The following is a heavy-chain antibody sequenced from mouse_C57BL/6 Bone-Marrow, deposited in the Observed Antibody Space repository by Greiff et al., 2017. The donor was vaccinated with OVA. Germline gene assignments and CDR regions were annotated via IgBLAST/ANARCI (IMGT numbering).Heavy chain of an antibody. CDR3: VRHDVYWYFDV. D-gene: IGHD2-3*01. CDR2: IRSKSNNYAT. J-gene: IGHJ1*03. CDR1: GFSFNTYA. V-gene: IGHV10-1*01. Sequence: EVKLVESGGGLVQPKGSLKLSCAASGFSFNTYAMIWVRQAPGKGLEWVARIRSKSNNYATYYADSVKDRFTISRDDSESMLYLQMNNLKTEDTAMYYCVRHDVYWYFDVWGTGTTVTVSS.